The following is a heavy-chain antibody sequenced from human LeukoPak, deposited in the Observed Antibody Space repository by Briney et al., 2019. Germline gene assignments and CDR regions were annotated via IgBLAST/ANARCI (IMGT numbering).Heavy chain of an antibody. CDR1: GFTFSNAW. D-gene: IGHD2-2*01. CDR3: TTDPPDIVVVPPYDAYYYMDV. J-gene: IGHJ6*03. CDR2: IKSKTDGGTT. Sequence: PGGSLRLSCAASGFTFSNAWMSWVRQAPGKGLEWVGRIKSKTDGGTTDYAAPVKGRFTISRDDSKNTLYLQMNSLKTEDTAVYYCTTDPPDIVVVPPYDAYYYMDVWGKGTTVTVSS. V-gene: IGHV3-15*01.